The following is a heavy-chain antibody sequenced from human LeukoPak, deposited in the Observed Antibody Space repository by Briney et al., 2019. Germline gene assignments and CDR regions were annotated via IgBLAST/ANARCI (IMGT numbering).Heavy chain of an antibody. CDR3: AKDLRGGGRFFDY. Sequence: GGSLRLSRAASGFTFSTYGMHWVRQAPGKGLEWVAFIRYDGSDKFYADSVKGRFTLSRDNSKNALYLQMNSLRAEDTAVYYCAKDLRGGGRFFDYWGQGTLVTVSS. V-gene: IGHV3-30*02. D-gene: IGHD3-16*01. CDR2: IRYDGSDK. CDR1: GFTFSTYG. J-gene: IGHJ4*02.